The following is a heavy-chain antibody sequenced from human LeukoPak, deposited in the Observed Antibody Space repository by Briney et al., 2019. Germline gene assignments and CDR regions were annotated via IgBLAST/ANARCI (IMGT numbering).Heavy chain of an antibody. D-gene: IGHD5-18*01. CDR3: ARGGYSFDY. V-gene: IGHV3-7*01. Sequence: PGGSLRLSCAASGFTFSSFQMTWVRQAPGKGLEWVARLHADGVEQNYVDSVTGRFTMSRDNAKNSLDLQMNSLRVEDTAVYYCARGGYSFDYLGQGTLVAVSS. CDR1: GFTFSSFQ. J-gene: IGHJ4*02. CDR2: LHADGVEQ.